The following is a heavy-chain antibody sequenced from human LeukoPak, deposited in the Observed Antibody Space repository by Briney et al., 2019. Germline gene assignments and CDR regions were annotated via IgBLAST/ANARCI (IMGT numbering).Heavy chain of an antibody. J-gene: IGHJ4*02. CDR2: INPNGGRI. CDR3: ARDQRLVAGTFYFDY. V-gene: IGHV1-2*02. Sequence: ASVKVSFKASGYTFIGYYIHWVRQAPGQGLEWMGWINPNGGRINYAQKFQGRVTMTRGTSISTAYMELSRLRSDDSAVYYCARDQRLVAGTFYFDYWGQGTLVTVSS. D-gene: IGHD6-19*01. CDR1: GYTFIGYY.